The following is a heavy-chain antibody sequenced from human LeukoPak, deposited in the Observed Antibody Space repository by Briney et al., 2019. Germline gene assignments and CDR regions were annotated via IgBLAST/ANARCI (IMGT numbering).Heavy chain of an antibody. CDR2: ISSSSSYI. J-gene: IGHJ4*02. D-gene: IGHD2-8*01. CDR1: GFTFSSYS. Sequence: GGSLSLSCAASGFTFSSYSMNWVRQAPGKGLEWVSSISSSSSYIYYADSVKGRFTISRDNAKNSLYLQMNSLRAEDTAVYYCARVSGGYCTNGVCYFDYWGQGTLVTVPS. CDR3: ARVSGGYCTNGVCYFDY. V-gene: IGHV3-21*01.